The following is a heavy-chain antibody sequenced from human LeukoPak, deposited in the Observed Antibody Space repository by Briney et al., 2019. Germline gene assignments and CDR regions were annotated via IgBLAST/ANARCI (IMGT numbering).Heavy chain of an antibody. CDR1: GNTFSSYF. CDR3: ARMILLLGDVLTVPPRGFDY. J-gene: IGHJ4*02. Sequence: ASVKVSCKASGNTFSSYFIHWVRQAPGQGLEWMGIISPGGGSTTYAQELQGRVTMTRDTSTSTVYMELSSLRSEDTAVYYCARMILLLGDVLTVPPRGFDYWGQGTLVTVSS. CDR2: ISPGGGST. D-gene: IGHD3-9*01. V-gene: IGHV1-46*01.